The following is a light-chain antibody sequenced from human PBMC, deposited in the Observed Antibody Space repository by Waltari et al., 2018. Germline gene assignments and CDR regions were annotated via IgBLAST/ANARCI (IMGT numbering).Light chain of an antibody. CDR2: GAS. V-gene: IGKV3-20*01. Sequence: EIVLTQSPGTLSLSPGERATLSRRARPSVSIIYLHWYQQKPGRAPRLLIYGASSRATGSPDRFSGSGSGTDFTLTISILEPEDFAVYYCQQYGSSLLTFGGGTKVEIK. CDR1: PSVSIIY. CDR3: QQYGSSLLT. J-gene: IGKJ4*01.